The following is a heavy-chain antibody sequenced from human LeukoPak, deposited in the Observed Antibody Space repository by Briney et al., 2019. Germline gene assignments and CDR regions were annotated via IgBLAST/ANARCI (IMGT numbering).Heavy chain of an antibody. V-gene: IGHV3-33*01. Sequence: GGSLGLSCAASGFTFSNYGMHWVRQAPGKGLEWVAIIWHDGSDKYYADSVKGRFTISRDNSKNTLYLQMNSLRAEDTAVYFCTRQSENFSLDSWGQGTLVTVSS. CDR2: IWHDGSDK. CDR3: TRQSENFSLDS. CDR1: GFTFSNYG. J-gene: IGHJ4*02. D-gene: IGHD3-3*01.